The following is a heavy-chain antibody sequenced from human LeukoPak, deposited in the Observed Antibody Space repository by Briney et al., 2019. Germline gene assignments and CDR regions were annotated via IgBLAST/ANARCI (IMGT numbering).Heavy chain of an antibody. D-gene: IGHD1-26*01. CDR1: GYTLTELS. CDR2: FDPEDGET. CDR3: ATSRSGSYYFDY. Sequence: ASVKVSCKVSGYTLTELSMHWVRQAPGKGLEWMGGFDPEDGETIYAQKFQGRVTMTEVTSTDTAYMELSSLRSEDTAVYYCATSRSGSYYFDYWGQGTLVTVSS. J-gene: IGHJ4*02. V-gene: IGHV1-24*01.